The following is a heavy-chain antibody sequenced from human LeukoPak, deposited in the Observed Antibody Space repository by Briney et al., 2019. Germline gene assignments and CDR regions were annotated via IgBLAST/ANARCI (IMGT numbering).Heavy chain of an antibody. D-gene: IGHD5-18*01. CDR1: GFSFSNYA. CDR2: ISFDGNNK. Sequence: GGSLRLSCAASGFSFSNYAIHWVRQAPGKGLEWVAVISFDGNNKYYADSVQGRFTISRDNSKHTLYLQMNSLRTDDTAVYFCAKGGYGYGLGYYFDYWGQGTLVTVSS. V-gene: IGHV3-30-3*01. CDR3: AKGGYGYGLGYYFDY. J-gene: IGHJ4*02.